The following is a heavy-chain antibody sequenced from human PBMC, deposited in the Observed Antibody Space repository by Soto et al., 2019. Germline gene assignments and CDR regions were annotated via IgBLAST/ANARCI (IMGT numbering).Heavy chain of an antibody. CDR2: IIPIFGTA. D-gene: IGHD3-22*01. V-gene: IGHV1-69*13. J-gene: IGHJ4*02. CDR3: ARVPYYDSSGYYHFDY. CDR1: GGTFSSYA. Sequence: GASVKVSCKASGGTFSSYAISWVRQAPGQGLEWMGGIIPIFGTANYAQKFQGRVTITADESTSTAYMELSSLRSEDTAVYYCARVPYYDSSGYYHFDYWGQGTLVTVSS.